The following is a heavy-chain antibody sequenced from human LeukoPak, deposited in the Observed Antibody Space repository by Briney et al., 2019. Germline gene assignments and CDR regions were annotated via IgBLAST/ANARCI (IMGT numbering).Heavy chain of an antibody. CDR1: GFTFSTYD. Sequence: GGSLRLFCAASGFTFSTYDMHWVRQPTGKGLEWVSAIGTIDDTYYSDSVKGRFTISRENAKDSLFLQMNSLRAGDTAVYYCAREVLDSTSRSWDLDLWGRGTLVTVSS. D-gene: IGHD2-2*01. CDR3: AREVLDSTSRSWDLDL. CDR2: IGTIDDT. V-gene: IGHV3-13*01. J-gene: IGHJ2*01.